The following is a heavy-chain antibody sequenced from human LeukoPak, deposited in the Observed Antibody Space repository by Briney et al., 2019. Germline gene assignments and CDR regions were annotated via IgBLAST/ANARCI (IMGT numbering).Heavy chain of an antibody. CDR3: AREPGYCSSTSCRTFDY. D-gene: IGHD2-2*03. J-gene: IGHJ4*02. CDR1: GGTFSSYA. V-gene: IGHV1-69*04. Sequence: SVKVSCKASGGTFSSYAISWVRQAPGQGLEWMGRIIPILGIANYAQKFQGRVTITADKSTSTAYMELSSLRSEDTAVYYCAREPGYCSSTSCRTFDYWAREPWSPSPQ. CDR2: IIPILGIA.